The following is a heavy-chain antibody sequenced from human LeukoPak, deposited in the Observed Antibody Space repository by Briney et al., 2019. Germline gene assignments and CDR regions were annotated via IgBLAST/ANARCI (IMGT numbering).Heavy chain of an antibody. CDR1: GGSISSGSYY. V-gene: IGHV4-61*02. J-gene: IGHJ4*02. D-gene: IGHD3-22*01. CDR3: ARDSYCDSSGYLTPED. CDR2: IYTSGST. Sequence: PSETLSLTCTVSGGSISSGSYYWSWIRQPAGKGLEWIGRIYTSGSTNYNPSLKSRVTISVDTSKNQFSLKLSSVTAVDTAVYYCARDSYCDSSGYLTPEDWGQGTLVTVSS.